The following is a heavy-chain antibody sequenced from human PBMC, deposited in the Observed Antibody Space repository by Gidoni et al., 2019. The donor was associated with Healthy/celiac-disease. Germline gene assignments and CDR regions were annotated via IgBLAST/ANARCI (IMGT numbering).Heavy chain of an antibody. D-gene: IGHD2-15*01. CDR3: AKSRLLLGYCSGGSCYSGAFDI. CDR1: GFPFSRYG. Sequence: QVQLVDSGGGVVQPGSSLSLSCAASGFPFSRYGMHWVRQAPGKGLEWVAVISYDGSNKYYADSVKGRFTISRDNSKNTLYLQMKSLRAEDTAVYYCAKSRLLLGYCSGGSCYSGAFDIWGQGTRVTVSS. CDR2: ISYDGSNK. J-gene: IGHJ3*02. V-gene: IGHV3-30*18.